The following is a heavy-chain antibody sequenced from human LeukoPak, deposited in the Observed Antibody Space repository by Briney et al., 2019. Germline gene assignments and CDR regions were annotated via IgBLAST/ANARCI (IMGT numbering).Heavy chain of an antibody. CDR3: ARDRGAYCGGDCYLGFDY. Sequence: PGGSLRLSCAASGVTVSSQYINWVRRAPGKGLEWVSVIYGVDGTSYADSVKGRFTISRDNAKKSLYLQRTSLTAEDTAVYYCARDRGAYCGGDCYLGFDYWGRGTLVTVSS. D-gene: IGHD2-21*02. CDR2: IYGVDGT. CDR1: GVTVSSQY. V-gene: IGHV3-53*01. J-gene: IGHJ4*01.